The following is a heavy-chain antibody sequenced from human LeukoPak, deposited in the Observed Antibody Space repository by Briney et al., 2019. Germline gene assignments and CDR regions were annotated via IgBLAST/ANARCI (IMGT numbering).Heavy chain of an antibody. D-gene: IGHD3-16*02. J-gene: IGHJ4*02. V-gene: IGHV3-21*04. Sequence: GGSLRLSCAASGFTFSSYSMNWVRQAPGKGLEWVSSISSSSSYIYYADSVKGRFTISRDNAKNSLYLQMNSLRAEDTALYYCARVSDSGSYYVWGSYRTSIFDYWGQGALVTVSS. CDR2: ISSSSSYI. CDR1: GFTFSSYS. CDR3: ARVSDSGSYYVWGSYRTSIFDY.